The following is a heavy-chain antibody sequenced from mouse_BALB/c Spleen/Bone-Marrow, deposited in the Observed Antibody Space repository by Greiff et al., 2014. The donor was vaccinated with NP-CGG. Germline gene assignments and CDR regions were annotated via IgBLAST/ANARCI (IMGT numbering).Heavy chain of an antibody. J-gene: IGHJ2*01. V-gene: IGHV1S41*01. CDR2: IAPGSGST. Sequence: DLVKPGASVKLSCKASGYTFTSYWINWIKQRPGQGLEWIGRIAPGSGSTYYNEMFKGKATLTVDTSSSTAYILLSSLSSEDSAAYFCAYYRYDVNYWGQGTTLTVSS. D-gene: IGHD2-14*01. CDR1: GYTFTSYW. CDR3: AYYRYDVNY.